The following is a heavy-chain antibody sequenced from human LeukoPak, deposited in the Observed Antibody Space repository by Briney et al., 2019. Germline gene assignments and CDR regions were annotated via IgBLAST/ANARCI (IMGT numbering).Heavy chain of an antibody. J-gene: IGHJ4*02. D-gene: IGHD3-22*01. CDR3: ARTGGYDMYGYATGY. V-gene: IGHV4-39*01. CDR1: GGSMSNTAHY. Sequence: PSETLSLTCTVSGGSMSNTAHYWGWIRQPPGKGLEWIGSIYYSGSTYYNPSLKSRVTISADMSKNQFSLKLSSVTAADTAVYYCARTGGYDMYGYATGYWGQGTLVTVSS. CDR2: IYYSGST.